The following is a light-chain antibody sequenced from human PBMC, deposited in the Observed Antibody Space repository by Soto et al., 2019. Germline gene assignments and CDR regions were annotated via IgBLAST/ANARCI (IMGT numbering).Light chain of an antibody. CDR1: SSDVGAYNF. J-gene: IGLJ3*02. CDR2: EVS. CDR3: CSYTTINSWV. Sequence: QSALTQPASVSGSPGQSITISCTGTSSDVGAYNFVSWYQQHPGKAPKLIIYEVSNRPSGVSDRFFGSKSGNTASLTFSGLQAEDEADYYCCSYTTINSWVFGGGTKVTVL. V-gene: IGLV2-14*01.